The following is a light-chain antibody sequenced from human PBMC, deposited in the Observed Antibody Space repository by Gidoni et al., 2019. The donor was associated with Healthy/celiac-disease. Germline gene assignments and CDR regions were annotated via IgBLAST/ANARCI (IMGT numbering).Light chain of an antibody. Sequence: EIVLTQSPGTLSLSPGERATLSCRASQNLNSNSLAWYQQKPGQAPRLLIYGPSSRDTGISDRFSGSGSGTDFTLTISRLEPGDSAVYYCQQYSSLTWTFXQXTKVEVK. CDR3: QQYSSLTWT. CDR2: GPS. J-gene: IGKJ1*01. V-gene: IGKV3-20*01. CDR1: QNLNSNS.